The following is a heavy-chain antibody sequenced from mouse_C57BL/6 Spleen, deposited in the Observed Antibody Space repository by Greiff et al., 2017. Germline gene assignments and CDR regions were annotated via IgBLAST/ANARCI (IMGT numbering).Heavy chain of an antibody. CDR2: ISSGSSTI. J-gene: IGHJ4*01. CDR3: ATYGSSPYYYAMDY. Sequence: EVKLVESGGGLVKPGGSLKLSCAASGFTFSDYGMHWVRQAPEKGLEWVAYISSGSSTIYYADTVTGRFTISRDNAKNTLFLQMTSLRSEDTAMYYCATYGSSPYYYAMDYWGQGTSVTVSA. CDR1: GFTFSDYG. V-gene: IGHV5-17*01. D-gene: IGHD1-1*01.